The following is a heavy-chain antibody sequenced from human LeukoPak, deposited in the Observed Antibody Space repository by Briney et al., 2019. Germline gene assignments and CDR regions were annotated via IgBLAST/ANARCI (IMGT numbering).Heavy chain of an antibody. V-gene: IGHV5-51*01. CDR2: IYPGDSDT. J-gene: IGHJ5*02. D-gene: IGHD3-10*01. CDR3: ARGSGNSSWLDP. CDR1: GYNFNHHW. Sequence: GESLKISCRGSGYNFNHHWIGWVRQFPGKGLEWMGLIYPGDSDTKYNPSFEGHVTMSVDRSVSAAFLQWSSLKASDTAMYYCARGSGNSSWLDPWGQGTLVTVSS.